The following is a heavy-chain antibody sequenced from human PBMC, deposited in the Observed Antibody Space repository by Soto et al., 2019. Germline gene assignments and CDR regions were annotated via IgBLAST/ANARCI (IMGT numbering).Heavy chain of an antibody. CDR3: ARGYDILTGPLDY. CDR2: IYYSGST. CDR1: GGSITSSSFY. Sequence: ETLSLTCTVSGGSITSSSFYWGWIRQPPGEGLEWIGIIYYSGSTYYNPSLKSRVTISVDTSKSQFSLNLNSVTAADTAVYYCARGYDILTGPLDYWGPGTLVTVSS. D-gene: IGHD3-9*01. V-gene: IGHV4-39*01. J-gene: IGHJ4*02.